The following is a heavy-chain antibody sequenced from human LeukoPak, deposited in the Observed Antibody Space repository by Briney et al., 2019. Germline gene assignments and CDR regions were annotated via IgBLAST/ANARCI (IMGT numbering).Heavy chain of an antibody. Sequence: SETLSLTCTVSGGSISSDYWSWIRQPPGKGLEWIGYIYFSGSTNYNPSLKSRVTIPVDTSKTQLSLKLSSVTAADTAVYYCARGGGYFNYWGQGTLVTVSS. CDR1: GGSISSDY. CDR2: IYFSGST. V-gene: IGHV4-59*01. J-gene: IGHJ4*02. D-gene: IGHD3-16*01. CDR3: ARGGGYFNY.